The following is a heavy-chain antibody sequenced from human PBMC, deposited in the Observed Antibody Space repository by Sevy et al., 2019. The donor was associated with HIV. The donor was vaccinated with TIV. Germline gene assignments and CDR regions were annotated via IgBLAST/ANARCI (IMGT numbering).Heavy chain of an antibody. D-gene: IGHD1-1*01. CDR1: GDSISSYF. CDR2: VYFTGNT. J-gene: IGHJ4*02. Sequence: SETLSITCSVSGDSISSYFWTWVRQSPGKGLEWIGNVYFTGNTDYSPSLKSRVTLSLDTSKSQFSLTLKSVTAADTAIYFCARDSTTRPRVLDYWGQGTLVTVSS. CDR3: ARDSTTRPRVLDY. V-gene: IGHV4-59*01.